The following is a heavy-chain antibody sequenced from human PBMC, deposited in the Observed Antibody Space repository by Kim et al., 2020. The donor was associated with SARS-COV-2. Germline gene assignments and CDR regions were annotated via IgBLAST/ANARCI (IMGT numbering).Heavy chain of an antibody. Sequence: GGSLRLSCAASGFTFSSYGMHWVRQAPGKGLEWVAVISYDGSNKYYADSVKGRFTISRDNSKNTLYLQMNSLRAEDTAVYYCVRIVGAKGVDYWGQGTLVTVSS. CDR2: ISYDGSNK. D-gene: IGHD1-26*01. V-gene: IGHV3-30*03. CDR3: VRIVGAKGVDY. J-gene: IGHJ4*02. CDR1: GFTFSSYG.